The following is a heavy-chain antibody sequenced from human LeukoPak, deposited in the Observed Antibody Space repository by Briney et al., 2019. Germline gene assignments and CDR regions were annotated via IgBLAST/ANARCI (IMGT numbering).Heavy chain of an antibody. Sequence: GGSLRLSCAASRFTFSSYAMSWVRQAPGKGLEWVSAISGSGGSTYYADSVKGRFTISRDNSKNTLYLQMNSLRAEDTAVYYCAKDLDYYGSGSPDYWGQGTLVTVSS. V-gene: IGHV3-23*01. J-gene: IGHJ4*02. CDR2: ISGSGGST. CDR1: RFTFSSYA. D-gene: IGHD3-10*01. CDR3: AKDLDYYGSGSPDY.